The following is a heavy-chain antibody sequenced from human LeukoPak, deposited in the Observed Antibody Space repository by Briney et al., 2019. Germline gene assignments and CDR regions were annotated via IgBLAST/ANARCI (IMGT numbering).Heavy chain of an antibody. Sequence: ASVKVSGMASGYTFTSYDINWVRQATGQGLEWMGWMNPNSGNTGYAQKFQGRVTITRNTSISTAYMELSSLRSEDTAVYYCAISSSWSNYDAFDIWGQGTMVTVSS. V-gene: IGHV1-8*03. CDR3: AISSSWSNYDAFDI. J-gene: IGHJ3*02. CDR2: MNPNSGNT. D-gene: IGHD6-13*01. CDR1: GYTFTSYD.